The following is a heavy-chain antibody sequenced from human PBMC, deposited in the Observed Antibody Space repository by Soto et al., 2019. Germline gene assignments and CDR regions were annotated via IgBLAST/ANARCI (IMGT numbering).Heavy chain of an antibody. J-gene: IGHJ6*02. V-gene: IGHV4-4*07. CDR1: GGSISNSY. CDR2: IYTIGST. D-gene: IGHD5-12*01. CDR3: ARDLRGYSGYDQVDPYGMDV. Sequence: SATLALTCTVSGGSISNSYWSWIRQPAGKGLEWIGRIYTIGSTNYNPFLKSRVTMSVDTSKNQFSLKLSSVTAADTAVYYCARDLRGYSGYDQVDPYGMDVWGQGTTVTVSS.